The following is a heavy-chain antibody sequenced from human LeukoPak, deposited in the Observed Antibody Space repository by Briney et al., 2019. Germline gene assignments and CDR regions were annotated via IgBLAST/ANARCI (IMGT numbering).Heavy chain of an antibody. D-gene: IGHD3-22*01. J-gene: IGHJ6*03. CDR3: ASRGYYYDSSGPSPLYYMDV. V-gene: IGHV1-2*02. CDR2: INPNSGGT. Sequence: ASVKVSCKACGYTFTGYYMQWVRQAPGQGLEWMGWINPNSGGTNYAQKFQGRVTMTRDTSISTAYMELSRLRSDDTAVYYCASRGYYYDSSGPSPLYYMDVWGKGTTVTVSS. CDR1: GYTFTGYY.